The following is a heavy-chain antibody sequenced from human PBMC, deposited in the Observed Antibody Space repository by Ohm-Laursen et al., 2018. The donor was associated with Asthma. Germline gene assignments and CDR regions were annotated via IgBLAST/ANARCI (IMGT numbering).Heavy chain of an antibody. V-gene: IGHV4-61*01. D-gene: IGHD3-22*01. Sequence: SDTLSLTCAVSGASVSSDSFYWSWIRQPPGKGLDWIGYVFSSWTTHYNASLKSRVTISIDKSKNQFSLKLSSVTAADTAVYYCARTSSGYFDYWGQGTLVTVSS. CDR2: VFSSWTT. CDR1: GASVSSDSFY. J-gene: IGHJ4*02. CDR3: ARTSSGYFDY.